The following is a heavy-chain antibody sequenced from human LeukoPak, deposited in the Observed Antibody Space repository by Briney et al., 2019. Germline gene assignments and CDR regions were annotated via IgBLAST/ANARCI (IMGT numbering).Heavy chain of an antibody. CDR1: GGSISSYY. CDR3: ARAGGGDTAMVTDY. J-gene: IGHJ4*02. CDR2: IYYSGST. Sequence: SETLSLTCTVSGGSISSYYWSWFRQPPGKGLEWIGYIYYSGSTNYNPSLKSRVTISVDTSKNQFSLKLSSVTAADTAVYYCARAGGGDTAMVTDYWGQGTLVTVSS. V-gene: IGHV4-59*01. D-gene: IGHD5-18*01.